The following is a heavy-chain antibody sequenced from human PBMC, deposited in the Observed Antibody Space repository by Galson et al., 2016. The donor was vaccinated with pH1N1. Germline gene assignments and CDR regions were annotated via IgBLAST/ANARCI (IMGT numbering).Heavy chain of an antibody. CDR1: GYSFSTYW. CDR3: ARLGIPATIDYHYYMDV. V-gene: IGHV5-51*01. J-gene: IGHJ6*03. D-gene: IGHD2-2*01. Sequence: QSGAEVKKPGESLKISCKGTGYSFSTYWIAWVRQMPGEGLEWMGILYPGDSDTRYSPSFQGQVTIPADKSISAASLQWSSLQASDPAMYFCARLGIPATIDYHYYMDVWGKGTTVTVSS. CDR2: LYPGDSDT.